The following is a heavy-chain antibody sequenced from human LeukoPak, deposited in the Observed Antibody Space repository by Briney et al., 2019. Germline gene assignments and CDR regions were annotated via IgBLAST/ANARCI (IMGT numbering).Heavy chain of an antibody. J-gene: IGHJ3*02. V-gene: IGHV4-59*01. CDR2: IYCSGST. CDR3: ARTSTRLDAFDI. Sequence: SETLSLTCTVSGGSISSFYWSWIRQPPGKGLEWIGYIYCSGSTNYNPSLKSRVTISVDTSKNQFSLKLSSVTAADTAVYYCARTSTRLDAFDIWGQGTMVTVSS. CDR1: GGSISSFY. D-gene: IGHD1-1*01.